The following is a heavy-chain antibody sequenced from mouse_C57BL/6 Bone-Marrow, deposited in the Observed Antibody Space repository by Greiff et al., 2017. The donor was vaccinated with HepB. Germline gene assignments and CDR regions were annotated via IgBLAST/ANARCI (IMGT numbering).Heavy chain of an antibody. Sequence: EVQLQESGPGLVKPSQSLSLTCSVTGYSFTSCYYWYWIRQFPGNKLEWMGYISYDGSNNYNPSLKNRITITRDTSKNQFFLKLNSVTTEDTATYYCAREGGLAETDFDYWGQGTPLTVSA. D-gene: IGHD1-1*01. CDR3: AREGGLAETDFDY. J-gene: IGHJ2*01. CDR2: ISYDGSN. CDR1: GYSFTSCYY. V-gene: IGHV3-6*01.